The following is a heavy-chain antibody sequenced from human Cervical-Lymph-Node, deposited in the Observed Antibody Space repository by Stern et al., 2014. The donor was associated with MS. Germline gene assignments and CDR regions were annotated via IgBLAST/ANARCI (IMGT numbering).Heavy chain of an antibody. V-gene: IGHV3-33*01. CDR2: IWHDGSNE. J-gene: IGHJ4*02. D-gene: IGHD6-19*01. CDR1: GLTFSSHG. CDR3: AGQRGSSSAWYENFDY. Sequence: MQLVESGGGVAQPGRSLRLSCAASGLTFSSHGMHWVRQAPGKGLEWVAVIWHDGSNEYYADSVKGRFTISRDISKNTLYLQMNSLRPEDTAVYYCAGQRGSSSAWYENFDYWGQGTLVTVSS.